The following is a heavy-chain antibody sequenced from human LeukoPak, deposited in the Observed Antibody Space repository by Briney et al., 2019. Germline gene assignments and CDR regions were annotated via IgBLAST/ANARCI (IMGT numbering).Heavy chain of an antibody. CDR2: VSSDWGTT. D-gene: IGHD3-22*01. V-gene: IGHV3-64D*06. J-gene: IGHJ4*02. Sequence: PGGSLRLSCSASRFSLSSYNMHWVRQAPGKGLEFVSGVSSDWGTTDYADSARDRFTISRDNSKNTLYLQMSSLRAEDTAVYYCAKTYYYHSSGYHLDSWGQGTLVTVSS. CDR1: RFSLSSYN. CDR3: AKTYYYHSSGYHLDS.